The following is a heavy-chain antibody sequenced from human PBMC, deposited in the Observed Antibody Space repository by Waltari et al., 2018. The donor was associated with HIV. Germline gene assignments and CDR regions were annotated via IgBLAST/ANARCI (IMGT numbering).Heavy chain of an antibody. CDR1: GFTFSNAW. CDR3: TTDPPIAADYYNHDMGV. V-gene: IGHV3-15*01. D-gene: IGHD6-13*01. Sequence: EVQLVQSGGGLVKSGGYLRLSCAASGFTFSNAWMNWVRQAQGQGLEWVGRIKSETEGGKTDFAAPVKGRFTISRDDSDNTLYLQMNGLKTEDTAMYYCTTDPPIAADYYNHDMGVWGQGTTVTVSS. CDR2: IKSETEGGKT. J-gene: IGHJ6*02.